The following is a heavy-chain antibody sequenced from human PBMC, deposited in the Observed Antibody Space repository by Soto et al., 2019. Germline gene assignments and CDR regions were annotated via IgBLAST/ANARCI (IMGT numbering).Heavy chain of an antibody. D-gene: IGHD2-15*01. V-gene: IGHV4-34*01. CDR3: ARGPYCSGGSCYSGWFDP. J-gene: IGHJ5*02. Sequence: PSETLSLTCAVYGGSFSSYYWGWIRQPPGKGLEWIGEINHSGSTNYNPSLKSRVTISVDTSKNQFSLKLSSVTAADTAVYYCARGPYCSGGSCYSGWFDPWGQGTLVTVSS. CDR1: GGSFSSYY. CDR2: INHSGST.